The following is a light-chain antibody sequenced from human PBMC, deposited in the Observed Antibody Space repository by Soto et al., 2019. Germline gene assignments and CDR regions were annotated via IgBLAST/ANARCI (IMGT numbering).Light chain of an antibody. J-gene: IGKJ3*01. Sequence: EIVLTQPPATLSLSPGERATLSCRASQSVSSYLAWYQQKPGQAPRLLIYDASNRATGIPARFSGSGSGTDFTLTISSLEPEDFAVYYCQLGYTFGPGTKVDIK. CDR2: DAS. CDR1: QSVSSY. CDR3: QLGYT. V-gene: IGKV3-11*01.